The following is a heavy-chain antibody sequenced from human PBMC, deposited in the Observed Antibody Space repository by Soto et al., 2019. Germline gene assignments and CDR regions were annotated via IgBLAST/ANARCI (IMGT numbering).Heavy chain of an antibody. J-gene: IGHJ4*02. Sequence: PGGSLRLSCAPSGFTFSSYGMHWVRQAPGKGLEWVAVIYSGGSTYYADSVKGRFTISRHNSKNTLYLQMNSLRAEDTAVYYCATPLDSSGYYSYWGQGTLVTVSS. V-gene: IGHV3-53*04. CDR2: IYSGGST. CDR1: GFTFSSYG. D-gene: IGHD3-22*01. CDR3: ATPLDSSGYYSY.